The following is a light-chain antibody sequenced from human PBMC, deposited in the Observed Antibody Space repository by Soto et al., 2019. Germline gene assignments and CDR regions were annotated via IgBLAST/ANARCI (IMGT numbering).Light chain of an antibody. CDR2: DVS. Sequence: DIQMTQSPPTLSASVGDRVTITCRASQSINRRLAWYQQKLGKAPKVLIYDVSSLESGVPSRFSGSGSGTEFTLTISSLQPDDFATYYCQQYSTYSTFGQGTKVEI. CDR3: QQYSTYST. CDR1: QSINRR. J-gene: IGKJ1*01. V-gene: IGKV1-5*01.